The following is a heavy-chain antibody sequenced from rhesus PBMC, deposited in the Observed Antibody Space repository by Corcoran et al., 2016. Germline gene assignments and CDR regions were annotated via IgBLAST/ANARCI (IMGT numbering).Heavy chain of an antibody. Sequence: EVQLVETGGGLVQPGGSLRLSCAASGFTFSSYTMQWVCTATGKGLEWIPAINSGGDSTYYTDSVKGRFTISRDHSKNTLSLQMNSLRAEDTAVYYCAKTSSGWYLESFDYWGQGVLVTVSS. CDR1: GFTFSSYT. V-gene: IGHV3-103*01. D-gene: IGHD6-31*01. CDR2: INSGGDST. CDR3: AKTSSGWYLESFDY. J-gene: IGHJ4*01.